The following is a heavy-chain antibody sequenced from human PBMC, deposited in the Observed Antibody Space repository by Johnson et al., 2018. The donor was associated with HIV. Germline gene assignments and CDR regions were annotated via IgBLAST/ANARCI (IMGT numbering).Heavy chain of an antibody. V-gene: IGHV3-66*02. Sequence: VQLVESGGGLVQPGGSLRVSCAASGFTVSSNYMSWVRQAPGKGLEWVSVIYSGGSTYYADSVKGRFTISRDNSKNTLYLQMNSLRAEDTAVYYCAKEGRELLGGTFDIWGQGTMVTVSS. CDR2: IYSGGST. J-gene: IGHJ3*02. CDR3: AKEGRELLGGTFDI. D-gene: IGHD1-26*01. CDR1: GFTVSSNY.